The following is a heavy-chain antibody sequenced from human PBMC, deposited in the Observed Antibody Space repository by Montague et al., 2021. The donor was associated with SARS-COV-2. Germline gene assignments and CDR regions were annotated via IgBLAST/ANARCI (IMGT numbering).Heavy chain of an antibody. Sequence: SLRLSCAASGFTFSSYSMNWVRQAPGKGLEWVSSISSSSSYIYYADSVKGRFTISRDNAKNSLYLQMNSLRAEDTAVYYCARDDYVWGSYRYPQYNWFDLWGQGTLVTVSS. V-gene: IGHV3-21*01. CDR3: ARDDYVWGSYRYPQYNWFDL. J-gene: IGHJ5*02. D-gene: IGHD3-16*02. CDR1: GFTFSSYS. CDR2: ISSSSSYI.